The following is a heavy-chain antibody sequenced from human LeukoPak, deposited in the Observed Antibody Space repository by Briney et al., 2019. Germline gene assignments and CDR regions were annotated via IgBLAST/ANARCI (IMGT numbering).Heavy chain of an antibody. V-gene: IGHV3-33*01. CDR3: TRQHGGSRSPLDY. CDR2: IWYNGINI. Sequence: PGRSLRLSCVASGFTFSAYGMHWVRQAPGKGLEWVAYIWYNGINILYADSVKGRFTISRDNSEDTLYLQMNSLRVEDTAIYYCTRQHGGSRSPLDYWGQGTLVTVYS. CDR1: GFTFSAYG. J-gene: IGHJ4*02. D-gene: IGHD3-10*01.